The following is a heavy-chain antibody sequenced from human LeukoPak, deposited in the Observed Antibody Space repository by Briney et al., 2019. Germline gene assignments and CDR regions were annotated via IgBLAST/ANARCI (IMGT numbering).Heavy chain of an antibody. CDR1: GFTFSSYS. D-gene: IGHD3-22*01. V-gene: IGHV3-21*01. J-gene: IGHJ4*02. CDR3: ARDRDGSGSVYYFDY. CDR2: ISTSGSFI. Sequence: GGSLRLSCAASGFTFSSYSMNWVRQAPGKGLEWVSSISTSGSFIYSADSVKGRFTISRDNSKNTLYLQMNSLRAEDTAVYYCARDRDGSGSVYYFDYWGQGTLVTVSS.